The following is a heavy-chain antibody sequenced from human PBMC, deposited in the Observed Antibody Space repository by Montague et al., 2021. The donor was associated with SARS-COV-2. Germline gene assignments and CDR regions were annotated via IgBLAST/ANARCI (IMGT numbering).Heavy chain of an antibody. J-gene: IGHJ2*01. Sequence: SETLSLTCAVYGGSFNDYYWTWIRQPPGKGLEWIGEIDHSGTTNYNPSLKSRVTISVDTSKNQFSLKLSSVTAADTAVYYCARGFDLWGRGTLVTVSS. CDR3: ARGFDL. CDR1: GGSFNDYY. V-gene: IGHV4-34*01. CDR2: IDHSGTT.